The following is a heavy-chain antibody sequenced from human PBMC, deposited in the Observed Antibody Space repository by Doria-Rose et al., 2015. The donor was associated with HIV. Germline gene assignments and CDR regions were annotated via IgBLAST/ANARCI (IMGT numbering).Heavy chain of an antibody. CDR1: GASASSRGYY. J-gene: IGHJ4*02. CDR2: TYYTGTS. V-gene: IGHV4-31*03. D-gene: IGHD3-3*01. CDR3: ARMGSYRELDY. Sequence: PGLVKPSETLSLTCSVSGASASSRGYYWNWIRQVPGKGLESLGYTYYTGTSDYSPSLKSRLNMAVDTSKNQFSLKLSFVTVADTAVYYCARMGSYRELDYWGQGAPVIVSA.